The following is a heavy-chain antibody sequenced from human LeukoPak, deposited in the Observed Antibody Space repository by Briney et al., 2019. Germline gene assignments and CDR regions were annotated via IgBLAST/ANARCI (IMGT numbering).Heavy chain of an antibody. J-gene: IGHJ4*02. Sequence: GGSLRLSCEASGFTFSSYYMIWVRQAPGKGLEWVSVISVSGDWTYYADSVKGRFTISRDNSKNTLYLQMNSLRAEDTAVYYCAKDRGYYDFWSGFPTLDYWGQGTLVTVSS. V-gene: IGHV3-23*01. CDR1: GFTFSSYY. D-gene: IGHD3-3*01. CDR3: AKDRGYYDFWSGFPTLDY. CDR2: ISVSGDWT.